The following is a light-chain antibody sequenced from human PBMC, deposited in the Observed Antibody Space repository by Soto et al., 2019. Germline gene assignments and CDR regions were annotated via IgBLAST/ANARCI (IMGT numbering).Light chain of an antibody. Sequence: DMQLTQSPSSLSASVGDRVTITCRASQGISNWLAWYQQKPGKAPKLLIYGASNLQSGVPSRFSGGGSGTHFTLIISSLQPEDFATYYCQQTNTFLPLTFGGGTKVEIK. CDR1: QGISNW. CDR3: QQTNTFLPLT. V-gene: IGKV1-12*01. CDR2: GAS. J-gene: IGKJ4*01.